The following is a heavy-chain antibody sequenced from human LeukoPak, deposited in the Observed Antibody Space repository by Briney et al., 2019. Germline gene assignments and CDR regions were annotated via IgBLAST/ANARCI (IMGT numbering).Heavy chain of an antibody. CDR2: ISGSGGNT. V-gene: IGHV3-23*01. CDR3: AKDYIVAAPTGFDY. D-gene: IGHD6-13*01. J-gene: IGHJ4*02. Sequence: GGSLRLSCAASGFTFSSYAMSWVRQAPGEGLEWVSAISGSGGNTYYADSVKGQFTISRDNSKNTLYLQMNSLRAEDTAVYYCAKDYIVAAPTGFDYWGQGTLVTVSS. CDR1: GFTFSSYA.